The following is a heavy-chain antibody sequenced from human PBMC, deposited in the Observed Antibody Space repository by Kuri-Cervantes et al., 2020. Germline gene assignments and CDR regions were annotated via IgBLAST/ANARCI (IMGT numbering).Heavy chain of an antibody. V-gene: IGHV4-34*01. CDR3: ARADIAAVYYFDY. CDR1: GGSFSGYY. Sequence: SETLSLTCAVYGGSFSGYYWSWIRQPPGKGLEWIGEINHSGSTNYNPSLKSRVTISVDTSKNQFSLKLSPVTAADTAVYYCARADIAAVYYFDYWGQGTLVTVSS. J-gene: IGHJ4*02. CDR2: INHSGST. D-gene: IGHD6-13*01.